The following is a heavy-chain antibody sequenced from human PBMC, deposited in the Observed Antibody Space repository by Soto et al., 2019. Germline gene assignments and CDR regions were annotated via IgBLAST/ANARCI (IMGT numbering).Heavy chain of an antibody. CDR3: ARGETSSSFGENWFDP. J-gene: IGHJ5*02. V-gene: IGHV6-1*01. Sequence: SPTLSLTCAISGDSVSSNSAAWNWIRQSPSRGLEWLGRTYYRSKWYNDYAVSVKSRITINPDTSKNQFSLQLNSVTPEDTAVYYCARGETSSSFGENWFDPWVQGTLVTFSS. CDR1: GDSVSSNSAA. CDR2: TYYRSKWYN. D-gene: IGHD6-6*01.